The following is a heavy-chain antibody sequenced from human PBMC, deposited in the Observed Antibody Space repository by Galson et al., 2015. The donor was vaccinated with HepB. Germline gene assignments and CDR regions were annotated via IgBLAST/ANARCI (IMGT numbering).Heavy chain of an antibody. V-gene: IGHV3-74*03. CDR1: GFTFRSNW. J-gene: IGHJ5*02. D-gene: IGHD3-10*01. CDR3: AKRSRFGEP. Sequence: SLRLSCAASGFTFRSNWMRWVRQPPGKGLVWVSRINRDGGSTTYTDSVKGRVTISRDNAKNTLYLQMNSLRAEDTAVYFCAKRSRFGEPGGQGTLVTVSS. CDR2: INRDGGST.